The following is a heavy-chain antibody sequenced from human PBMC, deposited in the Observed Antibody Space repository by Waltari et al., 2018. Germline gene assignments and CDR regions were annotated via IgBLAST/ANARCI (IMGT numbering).Heavy chain of an antibody. D-gene: IGHD1-26*01. J-gene: IGHJ3*02. CDR2: ISYDGSNK. Sequence: QVQLVESGGGVVQPGRSLRLSCAASGFTFSSYAMHWVRQAPGKGLEWVAVISYDGSNKYYADSVKGRFTISRDNSKNTLYLQMNSLRAEDTAVYYCATVERERRAFDIWGQGTMVTVSS. CDR3: ATVERERRAFDI. V-gene: IGHV3-30-3*01. CDR1: GFTFSSYA.